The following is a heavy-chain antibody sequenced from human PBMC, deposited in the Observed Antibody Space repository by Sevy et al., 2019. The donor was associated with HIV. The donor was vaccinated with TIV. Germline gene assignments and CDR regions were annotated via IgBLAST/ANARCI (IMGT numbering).Heavy chain of an antibody. CDR3: ARFNYGDYTAYFDF. CDR1: GFSLSTSGVG. Sequence: SGPTLVKPTQTLTLTCTFSGFSLSTSGVGVGWIRQPPGKALGWLTLIYWDDDKRYSPSLKSGLTITKDTSKSQVVLTMTNMDPVDTATYFCARFNYGDYTAYFDFWGQGTLVTVSS. J-gene: IGHJ4*02. D-gene: IGHD4-17*01. V-gene: IGHV2-5*02. CDR2: IYWDDDK.